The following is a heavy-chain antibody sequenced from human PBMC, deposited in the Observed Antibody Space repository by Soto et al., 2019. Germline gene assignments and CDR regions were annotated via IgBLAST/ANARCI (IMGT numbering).Heavy chain of an antibody. V-gene: IGHV3-21*01. CDR3: ARVVGGYSGYERY. J-gene: IGHJ4*02. Sequence: EVQLVESGGGLVKPGGSLRLSCAASGFTFSSYSMNWVHQAPGKGLEWVSSISSSSSYIYYADSVKGRFTISRDNAKNSLYLQMNSLRAEDTAVYYCARVVGGYSGYERYWGQGTLVTVSS. CDR2: ISSSSSYI. CDR1: GFTFSSYS. D-gene: IGHD5-12*01.